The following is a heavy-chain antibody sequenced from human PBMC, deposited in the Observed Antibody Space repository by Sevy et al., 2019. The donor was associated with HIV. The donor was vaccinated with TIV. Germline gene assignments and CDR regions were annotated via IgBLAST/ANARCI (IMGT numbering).Heavy chain of an antibody. CDR2: IKEDGSEK. J-gene: IGHJ4*02. D-gene: IGHD3-16*01. V-gene: IGHV3-7*01. Sequence: GSLRLSCAASGFSFSTYWMSWVRQAPGKGLEWVANIKEDGSEKYYVDSVKGRFTISRDNAKNSLYLQMDSLRAEDTAVFYCARYDYSAYSFDYWGQGTLVTVSS. CDR1: GFSFSTYW. CDR3: ARYDYSAYSFDY.